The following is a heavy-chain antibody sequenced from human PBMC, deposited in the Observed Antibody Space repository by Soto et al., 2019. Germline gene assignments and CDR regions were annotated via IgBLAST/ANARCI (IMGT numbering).Heavy chain of an antibody. J-gene: IGHJ4*02. V-gene: IGHV1-69*05. CDR3: ASGIQLWLRRINNGYSG. CDR1: GGTFSTYA. CDR2: IIPMLGTA. D-gene: IGHD5-18*01. Sequence: QVQLVQSGAEVKTPESSVKVSCKAPGGTFSTYAISWVRQAPGQGLEWMGGIIPMLGTANYAQRFQDRVKINRDESQNTVYMELSRLRSGDTGVYFCASGIQLWLRRINNGYSGWGQGTLVTVSS.